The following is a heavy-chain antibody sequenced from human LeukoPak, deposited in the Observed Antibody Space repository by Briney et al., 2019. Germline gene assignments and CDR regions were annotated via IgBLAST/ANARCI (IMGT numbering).Heavy chain of an antibody. CDR1: VFSFSRYT. CDR2: ISSSSSYI. J-gene: IGHJ5*02. D-gene: IGHD2-2*01. Sequence: GGSLRLSCAASVFSFSRYTMSWVRQAPGKGLEWVSSISSSSSYIYYADSVKGRFTISRDNGKKSVFLQMNSLRTEDTGVYFCARSFCSTTTCFDPWGQGTLVTVSS. CDR3: ARSFCSTTTCFDP. V-gene: IGHV3-21*01.